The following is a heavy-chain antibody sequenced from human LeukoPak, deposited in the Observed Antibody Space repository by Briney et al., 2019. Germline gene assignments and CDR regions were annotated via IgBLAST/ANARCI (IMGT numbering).Heavy chain of an antibody. CDR1: GFTFSSYA. CDR3: AREGEALLWFGEVYYYYYYGMDV. CDR2: IKQDGSEK. J-gene: IGHJ6*02. V-gene: IGHV3-7*01. Sequence: GGSLRLSCAASGFTFSSYAMSWVRQAPGKGLEWVANIKQDGSEKYYVDSVKGRFTISRDNAKNSLYLQMNSLRAEDTAVYYCAREGEALLWFGEVYYYYYYGMDVWGQGTTVTVSS. D-gene: IGHD3-10*01.